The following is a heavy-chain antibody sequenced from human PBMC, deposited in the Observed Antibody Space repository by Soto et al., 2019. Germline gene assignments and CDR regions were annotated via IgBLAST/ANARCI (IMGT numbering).Heavy chain of an antibody. J-gene: IGHJ4*02. CDR2: INAGNGNT. D-gene: IGHD3-22*01. CDR1: GYTFTSYA. CDR3: ARVPYYYDSSGYYPQVKDIVTLPDY. Sequence: ASVKVSCKASGYTFTSYAMHWVRQAPGQRLEGMGWINAGNGNTKYSQKFQGRVTITRDTSASTAYMELSSLRSEDTAVYYCARVPYYYDSSGYYPQVKDIVTLPDYWGQGTLVTVSS. V-gene: IGHV1-3*01.